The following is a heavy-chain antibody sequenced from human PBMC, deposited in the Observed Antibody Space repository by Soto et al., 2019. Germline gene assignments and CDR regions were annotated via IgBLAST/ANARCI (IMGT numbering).Heavy chain of an antibody. J-gene: IGHJ4*02. D-gene: IGHD2-15*01. V-gene: IGHV3-30-3*01. CDR2: ISYDGSNK. CDR1: GFTFSSYA. Sequence: PGGSLRLSCAASGFTFSSYAMHWVRQAPGKGLEWVAVISYDGSNKYYADSVKGRFTISRDNSKNTLYLQMNSLRAEDTAVYYCVSRIGDYWGQGTLVTVSS. CDR3: VSRIGDY.